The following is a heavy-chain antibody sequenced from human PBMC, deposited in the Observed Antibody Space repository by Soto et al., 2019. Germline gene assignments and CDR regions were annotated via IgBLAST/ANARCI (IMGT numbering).Heavy chain of an antibody. D-gene: IGHD3-10*01. CDR2: IYYSGST. J-gene: IGHJ6*02. CDR3: AREDGSGSGYYYGMDV. Sequence: QVQLQESGPGLVKPSETLSLTCTVSGGSISSYYWSWIRQPPGQRLEWIGYIYYSGSTNYNPSLKSRVTISVDTSKNQFSLKRSSVTAADTAVYYCAREDGSGSGYYYGMDVWGQGTTVTVSS. V-gene: IGHV4-59*01. CDR1: GGSISSYY.